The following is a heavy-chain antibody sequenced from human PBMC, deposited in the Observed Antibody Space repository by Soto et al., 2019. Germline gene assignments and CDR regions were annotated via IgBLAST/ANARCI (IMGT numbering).Heavy chain of an antibody. CDR2: INHSGST. Sequence: QVQLQQWGAGLLKPSETLSLTCAVYGGSFSGYYWTWIRQPPGTGLEWIGEINHSGSTNYNPSLKSRVTISVDTSKTQFSLKRTSVTAAATAVYYCARDKITGLFDYWGQGTLVTVSS. CDR1: GGSFSGYY. V-gene: IGHV4-34*01. CDR3: ARDKITGLFDY. D-gene: IGHD2-8*02. J-gene: IGHJ4*02.